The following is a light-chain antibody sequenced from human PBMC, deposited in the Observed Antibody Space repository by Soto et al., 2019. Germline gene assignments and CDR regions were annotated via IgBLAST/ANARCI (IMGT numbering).Light chain of an antibody. J-gene: IGKJ4*01. CDR1: HTIDSW. Sequence: DIHVTHSPSTLSAPVGDRVTITCRASHTIDSWLAWYQQRPGKPPNLLIYKASTLASGVPSRFSGSGSGTEFTLTISSLQPDDFATYYCQQYNSYSLTFGGGTKVDIK. CDR3: QQYNSYSLT. V-gene: IGKV1-5*03. CDR2: KAS.